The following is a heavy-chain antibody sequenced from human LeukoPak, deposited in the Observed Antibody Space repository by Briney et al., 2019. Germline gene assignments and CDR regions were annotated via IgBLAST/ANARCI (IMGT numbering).Heavy chain of an antibody. Sequence: PSETLSLTCTVSGGSISSSSYYWGWIRQTPGKGLEWIGSVYYSGSSYYNPSLKGRVTISLDTSKNQFSLQLKSVTPEDTAVYYCAKSYSSGWDFDYWGQGTLVTVSS. CDR2: VYYSGSS. V-gene: IGHV4-39*01. J-gene: IGHJ4*02. CDR3: AKSYSSGWDFDY. D-gene: IGHD6-19*01. CDR1: GGSISSSSYY.